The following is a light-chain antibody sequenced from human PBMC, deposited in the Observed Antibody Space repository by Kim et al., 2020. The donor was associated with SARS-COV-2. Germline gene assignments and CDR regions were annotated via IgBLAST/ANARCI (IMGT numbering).Light chain of an antibody. J-gene: IGKJ4*01. CDR3: QQYNSYPLT. Sequence: ASKGDEATITCRAIPTFGSWLAWCQQKPGKAPELLIYKASILEGGVPPRFSGSRSVSEFTLTISSLQPHDLATYYCQQYNSYPLTFGGGTKVDIK. CDR1: PTFGSW. CDR2: KAS. V-gene: IGKV1-5*03.